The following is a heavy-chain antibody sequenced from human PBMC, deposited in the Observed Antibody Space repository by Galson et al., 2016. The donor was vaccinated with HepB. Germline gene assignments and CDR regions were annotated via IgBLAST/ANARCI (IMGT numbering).Heavy chain of an antibody. CDR2: LNHSGSA. CDR3: ARGLRIQLWTYYFDS. J-gene: IGHJ4*02. CDR1: GGSFSGYF. V-gene: IGHV4-34*01. Sequence: SETLSLTCAVNGGSFSGYFWTWIRQPPGKTLEWIGELNHSGSANYNPSLKSRVTISVDTSKNHFSLSLTSVTAADTAVYYCARGLRIQLWTYYFDSWGQGSLVAVSA. D-gene: IGHD3/OR15-3a*01.